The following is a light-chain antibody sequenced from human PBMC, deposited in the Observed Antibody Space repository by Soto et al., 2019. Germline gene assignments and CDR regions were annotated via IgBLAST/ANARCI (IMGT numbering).Light chain of an antibody. CDR2: ITS. Sequence: DIQLTQSPSFLSASVGDRVTITCRASQGISDYLAWYQQEPGKAPKVLTYITSTLQSGVPSRFSGSGSGTEFTLTISSLQPEDSATYYCQQLRSYPLSFGGGTKVEI. V-gene: IGKV1-9*01. J-gene: IGKJ4*01. CDR1: QGISDY. CDR3: QQLRSYPLS.